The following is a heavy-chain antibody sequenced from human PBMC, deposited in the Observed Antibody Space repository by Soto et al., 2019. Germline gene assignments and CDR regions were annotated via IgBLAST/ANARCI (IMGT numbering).Heavy chain of an antibody. V-gene: IGHV3-15*01. CDR2: IKSKTDGGTT. Sequence: PGGSLRLSCAASGFTFSNAWMSWVRQAPGKGLEWVGRIKSKTDGGTTDYAAPVKGRFTISRDDSENTLFLQMSSLKTEDTAVYYCATALRWEQLVNHWGQATRVTVAS. D-gene: IGHD6-13*01. J-gene: IGHJ5*02. CDR1: GFTFSNAW. CDR3: ATALRWEQLVNH.